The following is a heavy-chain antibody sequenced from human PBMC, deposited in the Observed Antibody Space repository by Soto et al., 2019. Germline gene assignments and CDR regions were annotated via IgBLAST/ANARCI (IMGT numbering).Heavy chain of an antibody. J-gene: IGHJ4*02. CDR2: IYYSGST. Sequence: SETLSLTCTVSVGSISSSSYYWGWIRQPPWKGLEWIGSIYYSGSTXYNPSLKXXVTISVGTSKNXFSLKXSSVTAADTAVYYCAREPDYWRQGTLVTVSS. V-gene: IGHV4-39*07. CDR3: AREPDY. CDR1: VGSISSSSYY.